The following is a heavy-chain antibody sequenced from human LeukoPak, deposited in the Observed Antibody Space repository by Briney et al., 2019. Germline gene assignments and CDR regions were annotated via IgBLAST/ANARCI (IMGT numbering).Heavy chain of an antibody. CDR1: GSIFTTYW. CDR3: ARRGQYTSSWYTWDYFDY. D-gene: IGHD6-13*01. Sequence: GASLQISRKASGSIFTTYWIGGVRQLPGKGLEGMGSIYPGDSDTRYSPSFQGQVTISADKSISTAYLQWSGLKASDSAMYYCARRGQYTSSWYTWDYFDYWGQGTLVTVSS. V-gene: IGHV5-51*01. J-gene: IGHJ4*02. CDR2: IYPGDSDT.